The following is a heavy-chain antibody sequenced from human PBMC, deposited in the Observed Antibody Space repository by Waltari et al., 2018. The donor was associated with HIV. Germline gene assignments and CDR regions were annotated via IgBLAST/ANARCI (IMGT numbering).Heavy chain of an antibody. J-gene: IGHJ5*02. CDR3: TTDPLRQLVRSPGGNWFDP. CDR2: IKSKTDGGTT. Sequence: VRQAPGKGLEWVGRIKSKTDGGTTDYAAPVKGRFTISRDDSKNTLYLQMNSLKTEDTAVYYCTTDPLRQLVRSPGGNWFDPWGQGTLVTVSS. D-gene: IGHD6-6*01. V-gene: IGHV3-15*01.